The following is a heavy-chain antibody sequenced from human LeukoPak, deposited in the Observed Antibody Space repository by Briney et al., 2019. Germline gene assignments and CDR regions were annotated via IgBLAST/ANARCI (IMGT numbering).Heavy chain of an antibody. CDR1: GGSISGYY. V-gene: IGHV4-4*07. D-gene: IGHD3-16*01. CDR2: VYTSGST. J-gene: IGHJ4*02. Sequence: SETLSLTCTVSGGSISGYYWSWIRQPAGKGLEWIGRVYTSGSTHYNPSLKSRVTMSVDTSKNQFSLKLSSVTAADTAVYYCARDGSFGSPQYWGQGTLVTVSS. CDR3: ARDGSFGSPQY.